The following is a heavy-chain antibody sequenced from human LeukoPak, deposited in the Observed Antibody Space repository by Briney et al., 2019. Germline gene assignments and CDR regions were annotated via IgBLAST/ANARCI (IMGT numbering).Heavy chain of an antibody. J-gene: IGHJ4*02. Sequence: SETLSLTCAVYGGSFSGYYWSWIRQPPGKRLERIGEINHSGSTNYNPSLKSRVTISVDTSKNQFSLKLSSVTAADTAVYYCVGEEYGTGSYYKSSDWGQGTLVTVSS. CDR3: VGEEYGTGSYYKSSD. D-gene: IGHD3-10*01. CDR2: INHSGST. CDR1: GGSFSGYY. V-gene: IGHV4-34*01.